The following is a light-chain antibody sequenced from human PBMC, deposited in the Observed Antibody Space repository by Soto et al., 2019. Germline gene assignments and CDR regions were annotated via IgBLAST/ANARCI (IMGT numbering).Light chain of an antibody. CDR1: QSVTDF. CDR2: DAS. Sequence: EIVLTQSPVTLSLSPGERSTLSCRASQSVTDFLAWYQQKPGQAPRLLIYDASNRATGIPARFSGSGSGTDFTLTISSLQPDDFATYYCQQYNTYPWTFGQGTKVDIK. J-gene: IGKJ1*01. V-gene: IGKV3-11*01. CDR3: QQYNTYPWT.